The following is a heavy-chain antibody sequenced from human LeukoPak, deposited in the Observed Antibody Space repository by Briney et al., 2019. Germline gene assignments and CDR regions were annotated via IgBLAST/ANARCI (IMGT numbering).Heavy chain of an antibody. D-gene: IGHD5-12*01. CDR3: AKDRLATWYFDY. J-gene: IGHJ4*02. CDR1: GFTFSSYG. V-gene: IGHV3-33*06. Sequence: GGSLRLSCAASGFTFSSYGMHWVRQAPGEGLEWVAVIWYDGSNKYYADSVKGRFTISRDNSKNTLYLQMNSLRAEDTAVYYCAKDRLATWYFDYWGQGTLVTVSS. CDR2: IWYDGSNK.